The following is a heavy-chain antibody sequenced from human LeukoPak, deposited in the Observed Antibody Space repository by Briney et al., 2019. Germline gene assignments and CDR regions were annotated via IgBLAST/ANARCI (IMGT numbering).Heavy chain of an antibody. D-gene: IGHD3-16*01. CDR3: ARFFYYDASLPPY. Sequence: PSETLSLTCSGSGGYISTSNYYWGWIPQPPGKGLEWIGTIYYSGRTYYNPSLQSRVTISLDTSQNQLSLQVRSVTVVDTAVYYCARFFYYDASLPPYWGQGTLVTVSS. CDR2: IYYSGRT. J-gene: IGHJ4*02. CDR1: GGYISTSNYY. V-gene: IGHV4-39*01.